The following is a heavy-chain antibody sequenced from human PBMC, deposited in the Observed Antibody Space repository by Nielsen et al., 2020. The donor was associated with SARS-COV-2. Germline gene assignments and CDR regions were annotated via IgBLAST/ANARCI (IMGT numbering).Heavy chain of an antibody. D-gene: IGHD3-10*01. CDR3: ARDPRRITMVRGVIPPDY. CDR2: INPNSGAT. V-gene: IGHV1-2*06. J-gene: IGHJ4*02. Sequence: WVRQAPGQGLEWLGQINPNSGATNYAQKFQGRVTMTRDTSISTAYMELSRLRSDDTAVYYCARDPRRITMVRGVIPPDYWGQGTLVTVSS.